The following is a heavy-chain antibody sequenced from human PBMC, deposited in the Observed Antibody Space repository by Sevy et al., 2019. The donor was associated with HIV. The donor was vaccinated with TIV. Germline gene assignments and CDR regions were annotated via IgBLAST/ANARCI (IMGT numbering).Heavy chain of an antibody. CDR2: INLDGSGK. Sequence: GGSLRLSCAASGFTFNTYWMSWVRQSPEKGLEWVANINLDGSGKFYGDSVKGGFTVSRDNTKNLLFLQMNSLRGEDTAMYFCARNNAGGNPWVHWGQGTLVTVSS. CDR3: ARNNAGGNPWVH. CDR1: GFTFNTYW. D-gene: IGHD1-1*01. V-gene: IGHV3-7*01. J-gene: IGHJ4*02.